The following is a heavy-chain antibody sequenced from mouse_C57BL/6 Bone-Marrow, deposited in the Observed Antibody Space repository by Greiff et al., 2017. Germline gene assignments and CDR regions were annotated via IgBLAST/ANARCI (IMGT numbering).Heavy chain of an antibody. D-gene: IGHD1-1*01. V-gene: IGHV5-4*01. CDR2: ISDGGSYT. CDR3: ARDYYGSSY. CDR1: GFTFSSYA. Sequence: EVKLVASGGGLVKPGGSLKLSCAASGFTFSSYAMSWVRQTPEKRLEWVATISDGGSYTYYPDNVKGRFTISRDNAKNNLYLQMSHLKSEDTAMYYCARDYYGSSYWGQGTTLTVSS. J-gene: IGHJ2*01.